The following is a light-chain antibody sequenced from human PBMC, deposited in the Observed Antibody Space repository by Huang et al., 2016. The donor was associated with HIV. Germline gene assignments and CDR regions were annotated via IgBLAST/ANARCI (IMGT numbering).Light chain of an antibody. V-gene: IGKV1-39*01. CDR2: GAS. CDR1: QNINSY. J-gene: IGKJ1*01. Sequence: DIQMTQSPSSLSASVGDRVTITCRASQNINSYLNWYQKKPGKAPKVLIYGASILQSGGPARFSGSGSWTDFTLTISSLQPDDFATYYCQQSDNIPPTFGQGTRV. CDR3: QQSDNIPPT.